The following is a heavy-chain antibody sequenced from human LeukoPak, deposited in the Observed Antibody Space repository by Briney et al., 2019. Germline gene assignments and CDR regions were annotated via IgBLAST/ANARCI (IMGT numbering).Heavy chain of an antibody. V-gene: IGHV4-30-4*08. J-gene: IGHJ6*04. Sequence: SSETLSLTCTVSGGSISSGDYYWSWIRQPPGKGLEWIGYIYYSGSTYYNPSLKSRVTISVDTSKNQFSLKLSSVTAADTAVYYCARFGPYYYDSSGYQQMDVWGKGTTFTVSS. CDR3: ARFGPYYYDSSGYQQMDV. CDR2: IYYSGST. CDR1: GGSISSGDYY. D-gene: IGHD3-22*01.